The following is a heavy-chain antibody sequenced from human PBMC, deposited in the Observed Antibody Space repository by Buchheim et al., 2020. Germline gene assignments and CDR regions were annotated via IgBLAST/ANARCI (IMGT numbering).Heavy chain of an antibody. CDR1: GFTFSSYA. CDR2: ISYDGSNK. D-gene: IGHD5-12*01. CDR3: ARDLDPDIVATPYFDY. V-gene: IGHV3-30-3*01. J-gene: IGHJ4*02. Sequence: QVQLVESGGGVVQPGRSLRLSCAASGFTFSSYAMHWVRQAPGKGLEWVAVISYDGSNKYYADSVKGRFTISRDNSKNTLYLQMNSLRAEDTAVYYRARDLDPDIVATPYFDYWGQGTL.